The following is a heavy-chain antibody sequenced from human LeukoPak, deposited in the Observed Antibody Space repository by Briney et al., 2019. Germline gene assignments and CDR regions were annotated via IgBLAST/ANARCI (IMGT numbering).Heavy chain of an antibody. CDR1: GYTFIGYY. Sequence: ASVKVSCKASGYTFIGYYMHWVRQAPGQGLEWMGRINPNSGDTNYAQNFQGRVTMTRDTSITTAYMELSSLTSDDTAVYFCARSAENCNNGVCFTDYYMDVWGKGTTVTVSS. J-gene: IGHJ6*03. D-gene: IGHD2-8*01. CDR2: INPNSGDT. V-gene: IGHV1-2*06. CDR3: ARSAENCNNGVCFTDYYMDV.